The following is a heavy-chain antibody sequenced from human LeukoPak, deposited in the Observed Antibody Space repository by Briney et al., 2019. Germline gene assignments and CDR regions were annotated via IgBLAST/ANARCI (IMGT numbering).Heavy chain of an antibody. Sequence: PGGSLRLSCAASGFTFSSYWMHSVRQAPGKGLVWVSRINSDGSSTSYADSVKGRFTISRDKPKNTLYLQMNSLRAEDTAVYYCARDGCWLSGSYGDYWGQGTLVTVSS. D-gene: IGHD1-26*01. CDR2: INSDGSST. J-gene: IGHJ4*02. V-gene: IGHV3-74*01. CDR3: ARDGCWLSGSYGDY. CDR1: GFTFSSYW.